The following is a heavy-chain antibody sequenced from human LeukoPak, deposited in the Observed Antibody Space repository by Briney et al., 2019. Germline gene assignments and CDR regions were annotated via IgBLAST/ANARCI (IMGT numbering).Heavy chain of an antibody. Sequence: KTSETLSLTCTVSGGSISSSSYYWGWIRQPPGKGLEWIGSIYYSGSTYYNPSLKSRVTISVDTSKNQFSLKLSSVTAADTAVYYCARPLPESGEMGAFDIWGQGTMVTVSS. V-gene: IGHV4-39*01. CDR3: ARPLPESGEMGAFDI. CDR1: GGSISSSSYY. CDR2: IYYSGST. J-gene: IGHJ3*02. D-gene: IGHD1-14*01.